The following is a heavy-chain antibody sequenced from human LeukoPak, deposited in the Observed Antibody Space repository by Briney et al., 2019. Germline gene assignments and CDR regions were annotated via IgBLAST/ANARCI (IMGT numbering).Heavy chain of an antibody. Sequence: TGGSLRLSCAASGFTVSSTYMNWVRQAPGRGLEGVSIIYSDGSTIYADSVKGRFTISRDNSKNTLYLQMNSLRAEDTAVYYCARGDRRDGYRFDYWGQGTLVTVSS. J-gene: IGHJ4*02. V-gene: IGHV3-53*01. D-gene: IGHD5-24*01. CDR3: ARGDRRDGYRFDY. CDR1: GFTVSSTY. CDR2: IYSDGST.